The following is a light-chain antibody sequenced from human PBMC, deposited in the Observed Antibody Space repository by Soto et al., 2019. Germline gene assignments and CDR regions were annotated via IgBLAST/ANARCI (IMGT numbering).Light chain of an antibody. CDR3: QQYYSTPIT. Sequence: DIVMTQSPDSLAVSLGERATINCKSSQSVLYSSNNKNYLAWYQQKPRQPPKLLIYWASTRESGVPDRFSGSGSETDFTLTISSLQAEDVAVYFCQQYYSTPITFGQGTRLETK. CDR1: QSVLYSSNNKNY. V-gene: IGKV4-1*01. J-gene: IGKJ5*01. CDR2: WAS.